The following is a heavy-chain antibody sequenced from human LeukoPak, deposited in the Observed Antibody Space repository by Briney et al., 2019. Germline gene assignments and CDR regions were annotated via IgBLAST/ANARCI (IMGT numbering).Heavy chain of an antibody. CDR3: ARGPSGNPYFFDY. Sequence: ASVTVSCTPSVYSFTIYGISWVRQAPGQGLEWVGWINPYNGKTNYAQKVQGRVTVTTDTSTSTAYMELRSLRFDDTAVYYCARGPSGNPYFFDYWGQGTLVTVSS. CDR2: INPYNGKT. D-gene: IGHD3-3*01. J-gene: IGHJ4*02. V-gene: IGHV1-18*01. CDR1: VYSFTIYG.